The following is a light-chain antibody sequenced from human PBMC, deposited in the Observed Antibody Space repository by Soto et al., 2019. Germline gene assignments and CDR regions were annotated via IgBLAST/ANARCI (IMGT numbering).Light chain of an antibody. CDR3: QQYGSLPIT. CDR1: QDIGNS. CDR2: AAS. V-gene: IGKV1-33*01. J-gene: IGKJ5*01. Sequence: DIQMTQSPSSLSGYVGDRVTITCQASQDIGNSVNWYQQKPGKAPKLLLSAASNLETGDPLRFSGSGSGTDFAFIISSLQPEDVATYFCQQYGSLPITFGQGTRLEIK.